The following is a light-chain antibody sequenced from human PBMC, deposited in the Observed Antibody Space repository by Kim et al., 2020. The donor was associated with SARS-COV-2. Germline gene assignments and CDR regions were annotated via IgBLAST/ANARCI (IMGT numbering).Light chain of an antibody. Sequence: APGERATLSCRASQSVSSSYLAWYQQKPGQSPRLLIYGASSRATGIPDRFSGSGSGTDFTLTISRLEPEDFAVYYCQQYGRSPWTFGQGTKVDIK. CDR3: QQYGRSPWT. J-gene: IGKJ1*01. CDR2: GAS. V-gene: IGKV3-20*01. CDR1: QSVSSSY.